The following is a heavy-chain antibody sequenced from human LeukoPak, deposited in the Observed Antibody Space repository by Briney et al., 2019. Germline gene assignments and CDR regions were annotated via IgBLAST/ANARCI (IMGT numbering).Heavy chain of an antibody. CDR1: GFTFSSYG. Sequence: GGSLRLSCAASGFTFSSYGMHWVRQAPGKGLEWVAVISYDGNNKYYADSVKGRSTISRDNSQNTVYLQMNSLRGEDTAVYYCAKGLAAAGQRGYFDCWGQGTLVTVSS. D-gene: IGHD6-13*01. V-gene: IGHV3-30*18. CDR2: ISYDGNNK. CDR3: AKGLAAAGQRGYFDC. J-gene: IGHJ4*02.